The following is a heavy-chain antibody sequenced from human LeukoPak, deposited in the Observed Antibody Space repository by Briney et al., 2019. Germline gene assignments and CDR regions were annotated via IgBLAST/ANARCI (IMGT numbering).Heavy chain of an antibody. CDR1: GFTFNSYE. V-gene: IGHV3-48*03. CDR2: ITCSGKII. CDR3: ASSGDY. Sequence: GGSLRLSCAASGFTFNSYEMNWVRPAPGKGREWVSYITCSGKIIYCADSVKGRFTISRDNSKNSLYLQMNSLRAEDTALYYCASSGDYWGQGTLVTVSS. J-gene: IGHJ4*02. D-gene: IGHD1-26*01.